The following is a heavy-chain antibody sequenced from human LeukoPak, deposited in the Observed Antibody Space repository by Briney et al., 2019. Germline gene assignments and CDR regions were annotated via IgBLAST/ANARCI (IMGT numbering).Heavy chain of an antibody. V-gene: IGHV3-23*01. CDR3: AKDRERWLQSTFDY. D-gene: IGHD5-24*01. J-gene: IGHJ4*02. Sequence: PGGSLRLSCAASGFTFSNAWMNWVRQAPGKGLEWVSAISGSGGSTYYADSVKGRFTISRDNSKNTLYLQMNSLRAEDTAVYYCAKDRERWLQSTFDYWGQGTLVTVSS. CDR1: GFTFSNAW. CDR2: ISGSGGST.